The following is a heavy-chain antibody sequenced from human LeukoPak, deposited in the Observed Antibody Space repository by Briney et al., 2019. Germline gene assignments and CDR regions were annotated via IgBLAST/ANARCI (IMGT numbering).Heavy chain of an antibody. V-gene: IGHV7-4-1*02. CDR3: ARGEWELPNDY. D-gene: IGHD1-26*01. CDR1: GYTFTSYA. Sequence: GGSLRLSCAASGYTFTSYAMNWVRQAPGQGLEWMGWINTNTGNPTYAQGFTGRFVFSLDTSVSTAYLQISSLKAEDTAVYYCARGEWELPNDYWGQGTLVTVSS. CDR2: INTNTGNP. J-gene: IGHJ4*02.